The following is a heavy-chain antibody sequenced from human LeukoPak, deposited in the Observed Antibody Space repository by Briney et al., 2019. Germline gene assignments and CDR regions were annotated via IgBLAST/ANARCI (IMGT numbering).Heavy chain of an antibody. CDR3: AKRAAAGPAFDY. J-gene: IGHJ4*02. V-gene: IGHV3-23*01. CDR1: GFTFSSYA. D-gene: IGHD6-13*01. CDR2: VSDGGSST. Sequence: GGSLRLSCVASGFTFSSYAMSWVRQAPGKGLEWVSGVSDGGSSTYYADSVKGRSIIYRGNSKNTLYLQMNSLRVEDTAVYYCAKRAAAGPAFDYWGQGTLVTVSS.